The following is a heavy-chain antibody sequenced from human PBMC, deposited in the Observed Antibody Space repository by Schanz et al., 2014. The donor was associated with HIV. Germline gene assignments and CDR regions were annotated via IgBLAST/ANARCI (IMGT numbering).Heavy chain of an antibody. D-gene: IGHD3-22*01. Sequence: QVQLVESGGGVVQPGRSLRLSCAASGFTFSTYAMHWVRQAPGKGLEWMAVISFDGSNKYYADSVKGQFTISRDNSKNTLYLQMNSLRAEDTAVYYCASGNYYDSSGYYYPPRYWGQGTLVTVSS. CDR2: ISFDGSNK. V-gene: IGHV3-30-3*01. J-gene: IGHJ4*02. CDR3: ASGNYYDSSGYYYPPRY. CDR1: GFTFSTYA.